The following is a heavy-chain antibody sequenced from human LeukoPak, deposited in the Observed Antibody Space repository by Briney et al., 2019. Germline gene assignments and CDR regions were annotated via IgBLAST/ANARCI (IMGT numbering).Heavy chain of an antibody. J-gene: IGHJ5*02. CDR3: ARQDYDILTGYYKGNWFDP. Sequence: GASVKVSCKASGYTFTGYYMHWVRQAPGQGLEWMGRIIPILGIANYAQKFQGRVTITADKSTSTAYMELSSLRSEDTAVYYCARQDYDILTGYYKGNWFDPWGQGTLVTVSS. CDR1: GYTFTGYY. CDR2: IIPILGIA. D-gene: IGHD3-9*01. V-gene: IGHV1-69*02.